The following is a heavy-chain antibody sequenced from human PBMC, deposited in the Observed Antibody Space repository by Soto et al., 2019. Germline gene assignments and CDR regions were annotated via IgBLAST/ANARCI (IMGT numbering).Heavy chain of an antibody. Sequence: QVQLVQSGAEVKKPGSSVKVSCKASGGTFSSYAISWVRQAPGQGLEWMGGIIPIFGTANYAQKFQGRGTITADXXTXTXXMELSSLRSEDTAVYYCARARGSGPQYYYYYGMDVWGQGTTVTVSS. V-gene: IGHV1-69*12. CDR3: ARARGSGPQYYYYYGMDV. D-gene: IGHD3-10*01. J-gene: IGHJ6*02. CDR2: IIPIFGTA. CDR1: GGTFSSYA.